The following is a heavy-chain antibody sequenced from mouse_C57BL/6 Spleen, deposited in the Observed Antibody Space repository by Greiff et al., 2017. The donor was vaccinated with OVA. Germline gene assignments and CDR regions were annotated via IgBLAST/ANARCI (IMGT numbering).Heavy chain of an antibody. CDR1: GYTFTSYW. V-gene: IGHV1-59*01. Sequence: QVQLKEPGAELVRPGTSVTLSCKASGYTFTSYWMHWVKQRPGQGLEWIGVIDPSDSYTNYNQKFKGKATLTVDTSSSTAYMQLSSLTSEDSAVYYCAPYGYGEGYVDYWGQGTILTVSS. CDR3: APYGYGEGYVDY. J-gene: IGHJ2*01. D-gene: IGHD2-2*01. CDR2: IDPSDSYT.